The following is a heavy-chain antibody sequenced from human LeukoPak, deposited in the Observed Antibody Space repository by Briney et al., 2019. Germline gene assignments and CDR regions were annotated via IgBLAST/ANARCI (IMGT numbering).Heavy chain of an antibody. J-gene: IGHJ4*02. CDR3: ARVVGAIDY. CDR2: IYYSGST. V-gene: IGHV4-59*01. D-gene: IGHD1-26*01. CDR1: GGSISSYY. Sequence: SETLSLTCTVSGGSISSYYWSWVRQPPGKGLEWIGYIYYSGSTNYNPSLKSRVTISVDASKNQFSLKLSSVTAADTAVYYCARVVGAIDYWGQGTLVTVSS.